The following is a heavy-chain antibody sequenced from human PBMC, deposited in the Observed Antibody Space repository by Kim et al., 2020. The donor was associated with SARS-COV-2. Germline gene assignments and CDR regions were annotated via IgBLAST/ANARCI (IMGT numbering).Heavy chain of an antibody. D-gene: IGHD2-2*01. V-gene: IGHV1-69*04. CDR3: ARDRDVVVPSAPGL. J-gene: IGHJ4*02. CDR2: IVPIIGKT. Sequence: SVKVSCKASGGTFSSYAINWLRQAPGQGLEWMGRIVPIIGKTSYAQRFQGRITMTADISTSTAYMELSSLRYEDTAGYYCARDRDVVVPSAPGLWGQGT. CDR1: GGTFSSYA.